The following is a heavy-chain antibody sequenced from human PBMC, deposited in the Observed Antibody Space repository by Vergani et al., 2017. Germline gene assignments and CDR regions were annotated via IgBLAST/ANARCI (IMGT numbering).Heavy chain of an antibody. V-gene: IGHV1-2*02. CDR1: GYTFTDYY. D-gene: IGHD5-12*01. CDR2: INPKSGGT. Sequence: QVQLVQSGAEVKKSGASVKVSCKASGYTFTDYYMHWVRQAPGQGLEWMGWINPKSGGTNYAQKFQGRVTMTRDTSISTAYMELSRLRSDDTAVYYCTKGSRGYTGYFFDYWGQGTLATVSS. CDR3: TKGSRGYTGYFFDY. J-gene: IGHJ4*02.